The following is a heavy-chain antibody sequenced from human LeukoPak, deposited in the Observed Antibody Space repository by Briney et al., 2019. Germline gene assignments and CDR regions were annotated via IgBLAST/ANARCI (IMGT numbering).Heavy chain of an antibody. J-gene: IGHJ5*02. V-gene: IGHV3-9*01. CDR2: ISWSSGSI. CDR1: GFTFDDYA. D-gene: IGHD1-26*01. Sequence: GGSLRLSCAASGFTFDDYAMHWVRQAPGKGLEWVSGISWSSGSIGYADSVKGRFTISRDNAKNSLYLQMNSLRAEDTALYYCAKDSGSYRGGWFDPWGQGTLVTVSS. CDR3: AKDSGSYRGGWFDP.